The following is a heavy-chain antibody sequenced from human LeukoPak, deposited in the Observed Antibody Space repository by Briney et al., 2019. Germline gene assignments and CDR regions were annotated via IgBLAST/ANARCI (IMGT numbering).Heavy chain of an antibody. Sequence: GASVKVSCKASGYTFTSYAISWVRQAPGQGLEWMGRIIPILGIANYAQKFQGRVTITADKSTSTAYMELSSLRSEDTAVYYCASLMYYDSSGTRDYWGQGTLVTVSS. CDR3: ASLMYYDSSGTRDY. V-gene: IGHV1-69*04. CDR1: GYTFTSYA. D-gene: IGHD3-22*01. CDR2: IIPILGIA. J-gene: IGHJ4*02.